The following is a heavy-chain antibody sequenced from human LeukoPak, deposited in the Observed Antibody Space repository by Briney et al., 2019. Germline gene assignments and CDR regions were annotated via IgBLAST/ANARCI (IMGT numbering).Heavy chain of an antibody. CDR1: GYTFTGYY. CDR2: INPNSGGT. J-gene: IGHJ4*02. D-gene: IGHD2-15*01. CDR3: ARVGAIGACSGGSCYTY. V-gene: IGHV1-2*02. Sequence: ASVKVSCKASGYTFTGYYMHWVRQAPGQGLEWMGWINPNSGGTNYAQKFQDRVTMTRDTSISTAYMELSRLRSDDTAVYYCARVGAIGACSGGSCYTYWGQGTLVTVSS.